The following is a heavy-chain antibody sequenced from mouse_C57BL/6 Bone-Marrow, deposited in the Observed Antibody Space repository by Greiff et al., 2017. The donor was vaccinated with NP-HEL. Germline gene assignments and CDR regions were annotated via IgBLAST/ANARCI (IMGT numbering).Heavy chain of an antibody. D-gene: IGHD2-4*01. CDR1: GYTFTSYG. CDR2: IYPRSGNT. V-gene: IGHV1-81*01. Sequence: QVQLQQSGAELARPGASVKLSCTASGYTFTSYGISWVKQRTGQGLEWIGEIYPRSGNTYYNEKFKGKATLTADKSSSTAYMELRSLTSEDSAVYFCARDGYDYRFAYWGQGTLVTVSA. CDR3: ARDGYDYRFAY. J-gene: IGHJ3*01.